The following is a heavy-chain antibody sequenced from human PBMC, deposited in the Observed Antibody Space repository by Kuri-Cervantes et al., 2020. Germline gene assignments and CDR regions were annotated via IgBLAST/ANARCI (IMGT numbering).Heavy chain of an antibody. Sequence: ASVKVSCKASGYTFTGYYMHWARQAPGQGLEWMGWINPNSGGTNYAQKFQGRVTITRDTSISTAYMELSRLRSDDAAVYYCASLTGTRNWFDPWGQGTLVTVSS. CDR3: ASLTGTRNWFDP. CDR1: GYTFTGYY. J-gene: IGHJ5*02. V-gene: IGHV1-2*02. CDR2: INPNSGGT. D-gene: IGHD1-7*01.